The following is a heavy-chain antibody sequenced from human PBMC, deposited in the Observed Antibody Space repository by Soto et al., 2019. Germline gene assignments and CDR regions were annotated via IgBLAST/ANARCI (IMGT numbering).Heavy chain of an antibody. D-gene: IGHD4-17*01. V-gene: IGHV3-11*05. CDR2: ISSSGSA. Sequence: QVQLVESGGVLVKPGGSLRLSCVASGFTFSDYFMTWIRQAPGKGLQWVSYISSSGSANYADSVKGRFTTSRDNAKNSLYLQMNSLRVEDTAVYYCARDWATTVVTSPYYRGQGTLVTVSS. CDR3: ARDWATTVVTSPYY. CDR1: GFTFSDYF. J-gene: IGHJ4*02.